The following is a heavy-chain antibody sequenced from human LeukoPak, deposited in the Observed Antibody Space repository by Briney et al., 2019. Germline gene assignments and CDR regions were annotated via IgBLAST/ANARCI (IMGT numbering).Heavy chain of an antibody. CDR2: IDPSGGST. CDR1: GYTFTSYY. CDR3: AREGYGDYYGMDV. Sequence: ASVKVSCKASGYTFTSYYMHWVRQAPGQGLEWMGIIDPSGGSTSYAQKFQGRVTMTRDTSTSTVYMELSSLRSEDTAVYYCAREGYGDYYGMDVWGKGTTVTVSS. D-gene: IGHD4-17*01. V-gene: IGHV1-46*01. J-gene: IGHJ6*04.